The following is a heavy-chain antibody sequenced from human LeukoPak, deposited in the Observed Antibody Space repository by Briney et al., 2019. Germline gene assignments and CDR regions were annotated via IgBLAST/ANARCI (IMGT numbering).Heavy chain of an antibody. J-gene: IGHJ4*02. CDR1: GGSISSYY. D-gene: IGHD6-19*01. CDR3: ARGKVVAGTPGQNSWDS. CDR2: IYTSGST. Sequence: ASETLSLTCTVSGGSISSYYWNWIRQPAGKGLEWIGRIYTSGSTNYNPSLKSRVSMSVDTSKNQFSLKLSSVTAADTAVYYCARGKVVAGTPGQNSWDSWGQGTLVTVSS. V-gene: IGHV4-4*07.